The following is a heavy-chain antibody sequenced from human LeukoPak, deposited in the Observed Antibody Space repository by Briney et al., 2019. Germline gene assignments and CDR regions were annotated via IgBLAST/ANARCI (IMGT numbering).Heavy chain of an antibody. CDR1: GFTFKNYA. CDR3: AKRGAYEAMAAFDY. J-gene: IGHJ4*02. Sequence: GGSLRLSCAASGFTFKNYAMSWVRQAPGKGLEWVSAITPGGSDTYYADSVRGRFTISRDNSKNTLYLQMSSLRAEDSAVYYCAKRGAYEAMAAFDYWGQGTLVTVYS. D-gene: IGHD5-18*01. CDR2: ITPGGSDT. V-gene: IGHV3-23*01.